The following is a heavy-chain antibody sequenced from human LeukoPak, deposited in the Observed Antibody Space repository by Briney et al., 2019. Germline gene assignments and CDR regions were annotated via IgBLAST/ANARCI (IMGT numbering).Heavy chain of an antibody. Sequence: PSETLSLTCTVSGGSIISYYWTWIRQPPGKGLEWTGYIYYSGSTNYNPSLKSRVTISVDTSKNQFSLKLSSVTAADTAVYYCARGEMIFDFWGQGTLVTVSS. D-gene: IGHD5-24*01. J-gene: IGHJ4*02. CDR2: IYYSGST. V-gene: IGHV4-59*01. CDR1: GGSIISYY. CDR3: ARGEMIFDF.